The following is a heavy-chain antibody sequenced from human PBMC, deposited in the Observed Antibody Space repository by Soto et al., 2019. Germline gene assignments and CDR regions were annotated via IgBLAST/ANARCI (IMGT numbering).Heavy chain of an antibody. D-gene: IGHD3-22*01. CDR2: IYYSGST. V-gene: IGHV4-59*01. CDR3: ARDLGGYYDSSGYYAGDWFDP. CDR1: GGSISSYY. Sequence: SETLSLTCTVSGGSISSYYWSWIRQPPGKGLERIGYIYYSGSTNYNPSLKSRVTISVDTSKNQFSLKLSSVTAADTAVYYCARDLGGYYDSSGYYAGDWFDPWGQGTLVTVS. J-gene: IGHJ5*02.